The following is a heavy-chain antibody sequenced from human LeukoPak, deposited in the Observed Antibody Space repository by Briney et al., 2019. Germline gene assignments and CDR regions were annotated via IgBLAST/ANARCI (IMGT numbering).Heavy chain of an antibody. Sequence: GGSLRLSCAASGFTFSSYWMHWVRQAPGKGLVWVSRINSDGSSTSYADSVKGRFTISRDNAKNTLYLQMNSLRAEDTAVYYCARVAYYYDSSGRYAFDIWGQGTMVTVSS. CDR2: INSDGSST. D-gene: IGHD3-22*01. V-gene: IGHV3-74*01. CDR3: ARVAYYYDSSGRYAFDI. J-gene: IGHJ3*02. CDR1: GFTFSSYW.